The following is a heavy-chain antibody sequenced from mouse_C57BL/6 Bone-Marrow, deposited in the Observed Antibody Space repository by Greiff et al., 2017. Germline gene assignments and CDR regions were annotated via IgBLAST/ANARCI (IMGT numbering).Heavy chain of an antibody. J-gene: IGHJ3*01. D-gene: IGHD2-12*01. Sequence: QVQLKESGAELMKPGASVKLSCKATGYTFTGYWIEWVKQRPGHGLEWIGEILPGSGSTNYNEKFKGKATFTADTSSNTAYMQLSSLTTSDSAIYCCAQYYSWFAYWGQGTLVTVSA. CDR3: AQYYSWFAY. CDR2: ILPGSGST. CDR1: GYTFTGYW. V-gene: IGHV1-9*01.